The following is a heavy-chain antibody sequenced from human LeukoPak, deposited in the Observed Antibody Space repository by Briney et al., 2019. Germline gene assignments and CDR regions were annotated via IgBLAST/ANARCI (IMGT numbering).Heavy chain of an antibody. CDR2: ITGSGGNT. CDR1: GFTFSSYG. J-gene: IGHJ4*02. V-gene: IGHV3-23*01. D-gene: IGHD6-6*01. CDR3: VRGLDYFDY. Sequence: GGSLRLSCAASGFTFSSYGMNWVRQAPGKGLEWVSSITGSGGNTYYADSVKGRFTFSRDNSKNTLHLQMNSLRAEDTAVYYCVRGLDYFDYWGQGTLVTVSS.